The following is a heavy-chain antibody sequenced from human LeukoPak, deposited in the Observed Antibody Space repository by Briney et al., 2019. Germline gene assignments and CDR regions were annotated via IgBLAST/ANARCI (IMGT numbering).Heavy chain of an antibody. Sequence: XGLEWIGRIYTSGSTNYNPSLKSRVTMSVDTSKNQFSLKLSSVTAADTAVYYCARHGYYYFDYWGQGTLVTVSS. CDR2: IYTSGST. V-gene: IGHV4-4*07. J-gene: IGHJ4*02. D-gene: IGHD5-24*01. CDR3: ARHGYYYFDY.